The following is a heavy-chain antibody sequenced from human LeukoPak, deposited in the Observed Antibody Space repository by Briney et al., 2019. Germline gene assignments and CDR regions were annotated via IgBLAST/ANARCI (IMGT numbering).Heavy chain of an antibody. CDR1: GFTFSSYW. CDR3: ARECSSGWSDY. D-gene: IGHD6-19*01. J-gene: IGHJ4*02. Sequence: GGSLRLSCAASGFTFSSYWMHWVRQAPGKGLVLVSRIKNDGSSTSYADSVKGRFTISRDNAKNTLYLQMNSLRAEDTAVYYCARECSSGWSDYWGQGTLVTVSS. CDR2: IKNDGSST. V-gene: IGHV3-74*01.